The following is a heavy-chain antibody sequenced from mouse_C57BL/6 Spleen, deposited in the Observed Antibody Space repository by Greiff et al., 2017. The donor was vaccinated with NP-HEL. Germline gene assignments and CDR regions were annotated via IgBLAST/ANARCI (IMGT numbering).Heavy chain of an antibody. J-gene: IGHJ4*01. CDR1: GYAFSSSW. V-gene: IGHV1-82*01. D-gene: IGHD2-1*01. CDR2: IYPGDGDT. Sequence: VKLMESGPELVKPGASVKISCKASGYAFSSSWMNWVKQRPGKGLEWIGRIYPGDGDTNYNGKFKGKATLTADKSSSTAYMQLSSLTSEDSAVYFCASGYDNLYYYAMDYWGQGTSVTVSS. CDR3: ASGYDNLYYYAMDY.